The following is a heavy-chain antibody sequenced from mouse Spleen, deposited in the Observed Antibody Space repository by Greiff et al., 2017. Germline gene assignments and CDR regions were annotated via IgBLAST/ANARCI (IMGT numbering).Heavy chain of an antibody. J-gene: IGHJ2*01. CDR1: GFTIKDYY. CDR2: IDPANGNT. V-gene: IGHV14-1*02. CDR3: ARFLVDY. Sequence: VQLKQSGAELVRPGALVKLSCKASGFTIKDYYMHWVKQRPEQGLEWIGRIDPANGNTKYDPKFQGKATITADTSSNTAYLQLSSLTSEDTAVYYCARFLVDYWGQGTTLTVSS.